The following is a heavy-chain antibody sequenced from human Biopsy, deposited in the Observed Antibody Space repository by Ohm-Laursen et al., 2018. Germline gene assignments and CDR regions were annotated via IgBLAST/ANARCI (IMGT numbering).Heavy chain of an antibody. D-gene: IGHD2-21*02. V-gene: IGHV1-8*01. CDR3: ARAFGGAYYSYAFDL. J-gene: IGHJ3*01. CDR2: MNPDSGNT. CDR1: GYTFTSYE. Sequence: GASVKVSCKTSGYTFTSYEINWVRQATGQGLEWMGWMNPDSGNTGYAQNFQGRVTMTRNTSISTAYMDLKGLRSDDTAIYYCARAFGGAYYSYAFDLWGQGTLVTVSS.